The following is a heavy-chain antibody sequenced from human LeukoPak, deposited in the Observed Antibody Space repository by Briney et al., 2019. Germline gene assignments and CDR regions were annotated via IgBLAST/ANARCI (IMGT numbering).Heavy chain of an antibody. CDR1: GFTFSDYY. D-gene: IGHD3-16*01. CDR2: ISSSGDTM. CDR3: AKGGFRNAFDI. V-gene: IGHV3-11*01. Sequence: GGSLRLSCAASGFTFSDYYMSWIRQAPGKGLEWVSYISSSGDTMSYADSVKGRFTISRDNSKNTLYLQMNSLRAEDTAVYYCAKGGFRNAFDIWGQGTMVTVSS. J-gene: IGHJ3*02.